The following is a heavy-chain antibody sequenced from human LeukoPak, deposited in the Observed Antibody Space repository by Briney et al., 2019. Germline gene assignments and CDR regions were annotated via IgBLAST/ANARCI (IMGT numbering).Heavy chain of an antibody. D-gene: IGHD1-14*01. CDR3: VVVVEPPDSDGFDV. CDR2: INADGSTA. J-gene: IGHJ3*01. V-gene: IGHV3-74*01. Sequence: PGGSLRLSCAASGFTFSNSWVHWVRQAPGKGRVWVSLINADGSTATYADSVKGRFTISRHNARNTLSLQMNSLTNEETALYYCVVVVEPPDSDGFDVWGQGTMITVSS. CDR1: GFTFSNSW.